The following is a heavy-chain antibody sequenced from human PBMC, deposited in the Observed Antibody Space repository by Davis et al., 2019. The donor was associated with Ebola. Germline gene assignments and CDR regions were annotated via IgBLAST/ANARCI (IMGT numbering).Heavy chain of an antibody. J-gene: IGHJ4*02. Sequence: PGGSLRLSCAASGFTFSSFGMNWVRQAPGKGLEYVSHINSGARSMYYAESVKGRFTISSDDAKSTLYLQMNSLRDEDTAIYYCATDPEGWLDFDYWGQGTLVTVSS. CDR2: INSGARSM. CDR1: GFTFSSFG. CDR3: ATDPEGWLDFDY. V-gene: IGHV3-48*02. D-gene: IGHD6-19*01.